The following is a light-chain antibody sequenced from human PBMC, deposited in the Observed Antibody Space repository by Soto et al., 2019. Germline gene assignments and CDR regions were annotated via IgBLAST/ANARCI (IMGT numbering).Light chain of an antibody. V-gene: IGLV2-14*01. CDR3: SSYTSSSTLEV. Sequence: QSVLTQPASVSGSPGQSITISCTGTSSDVGGYNYVSWYQQHPGKAPKLMIYEVSNRPSGVSNRFSGSKSVNTASLTISGLQAEDEADYYCSSYTSSSTLEVFGTGTKLTVL. CDR1: SSDVGGYNY. CDR2: EVS. J-gene: IGLJ1*01.